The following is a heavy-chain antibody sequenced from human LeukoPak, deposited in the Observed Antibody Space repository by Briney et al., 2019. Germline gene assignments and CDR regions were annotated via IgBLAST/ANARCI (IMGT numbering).Heavy chain of an antibody. Sequence: KPSETLSLTCAVYGGPFSGYYWSWIRQPPGKGLEWIGEINHSGSTNYNPSLKSRVTISVDTSKNQFSLKLSSVTAADTAVYYCARGRKRVYYYGSGSLYYYKDVWGKGTTVTVSS. V-gene: IGHV4-34*01. CDR2: INHSGST. CDR1: GGPFSGYY. D-gene: IGHD3-10*01. J-gene: IGHJ6*03. CDR3: ARGRKRVYYYGSGSLYYYKDV.